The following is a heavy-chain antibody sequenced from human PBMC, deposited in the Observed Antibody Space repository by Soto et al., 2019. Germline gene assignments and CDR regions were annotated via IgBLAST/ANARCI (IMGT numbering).Heavy chain of an antibody. V-gene: IGHV4-59*01. CDR3: AANRDGYNLYYFDY. CDR2: IYYSGST. D-gene: IGHD5-12*01. CDR1: GGSISSYY. Sequence: SETLSLTCTVSGGSISSYYWSWIRQPPGKGLEWIGYIYYSGSTNYNPSLKSRVTISVDTSKNQFSLKLSSVTAADTAVYYCAANRDGYNLYYFDYWGQGTLVTVSS. J-gene: IGHJ4*02.